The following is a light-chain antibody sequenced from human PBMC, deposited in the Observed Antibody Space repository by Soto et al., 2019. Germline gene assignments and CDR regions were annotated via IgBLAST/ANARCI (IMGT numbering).Light chain of an antibody. V-gene: IGKV3-11*01. J-gene: IGKJ4*01. CDR3: QQRRSWPPIP. CDR2: DAS. CDR1: QSVSIN. Sequence: EIIVRERPAALSLSPGERPTLSCMASQSVSINLAWYQQKPGQAPRLLIYDASNRPTGIPARFTGSGSGTDFNLTISSLEPEHFAVYYRQQRRSWPPIPFGGGTKVDIK.